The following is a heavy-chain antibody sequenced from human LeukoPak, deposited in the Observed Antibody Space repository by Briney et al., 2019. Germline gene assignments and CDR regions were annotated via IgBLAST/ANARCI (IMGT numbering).Heavy chain of an antibody. V-gene: IGHV3-11*01. CDR1: GFTFSDYY. CDR3: ARDRKSMRGSYGYYYFDY. D-gene: IGHD5-18*01. J-gene: IGHJ4*02. Sequence: GGSLRLSCAASGFTFSDYYMSWIRQAPGKGLEWVSYISSSGSTIYYADSVKGRFTISRDNAKNSLYLQMNSLRAEDTAVYYCARDRKSMRGSYGYYYFDYWGQGTLVTVSS. CDR2: ISSSGSTI.